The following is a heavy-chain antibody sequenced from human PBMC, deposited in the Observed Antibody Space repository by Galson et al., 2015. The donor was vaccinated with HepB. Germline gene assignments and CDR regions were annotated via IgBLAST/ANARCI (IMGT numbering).Heavy chain of an antibody. Sequence: PALVKPTQTLTLTCTFSEFSLSTSGVGVGWFRQPPGEALEWLALIYWDDDKRYNSSLKSRLTITKDTSKNQVVLTLTNVDPVDTSTYYCAHKEGRGFSFDYWGQGLLVAVSS. CDR3: AHKEGRGFSFDY. J-gene: IGHJ4*02. V-gene: IGHV2-5*02. CDR1: EFSLSTSGVG. CDR2: IYWDDDK.